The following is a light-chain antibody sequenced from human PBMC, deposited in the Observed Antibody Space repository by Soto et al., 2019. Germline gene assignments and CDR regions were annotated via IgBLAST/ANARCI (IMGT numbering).Light chain of an antibody. V-gene: IGLV1-40*01. CDR3: QSYDNTLSARYV. CDR1: SSNIGANYD. J-gene: IGLJ1*01. CDR2: GNN. Sequence: QLVLTQPPSVSGAPGQRVTISCTGSSSNIGANYDVHWYQQRPGTAPKLLIFGNNNQPSGVPDRFSGSKYGTSASLAITGLLAVDEGDYYYQSYDNTLSARYVFGTGTKLTVL.